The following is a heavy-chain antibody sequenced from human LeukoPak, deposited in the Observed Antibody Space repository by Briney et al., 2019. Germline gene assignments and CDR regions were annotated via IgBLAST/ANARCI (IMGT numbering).Heavy chain of an antibody. V-gene: IGHV4-39*07. Sequence: SETLSLTCTVSGGSISSSSYYWGWIRQPPGKGLEWIGSIYYSGSTYYNPSLKSRVTISVDTPKNQFSLKLSSVTAADTAVYYCARDQGLWFGELSPPFDYWGQGTLVTVSS. CDR3: ARDQGLWFGELSPPFDY. J-gene: IGHJ4*02. D-gene: IGHD3-10*01. CDR1: GGSISSSSYY. CDR2: IYYSGST.